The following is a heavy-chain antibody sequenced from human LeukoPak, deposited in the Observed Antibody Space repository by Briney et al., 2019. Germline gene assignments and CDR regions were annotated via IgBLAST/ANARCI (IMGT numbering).Heavy chain of an antibody. V-gene: IGHV3-74*01. CDR2: INSDGSST. J-gene: IGHJ4*02. D-gene: IGHD1-26*01. CDR1: GFTFSSYW. CDR3: ARAIYSGSTDY. Sequence: GGSLRLSCAASGFTFSSYWMRWVRQAPGKGLVWVSRINSDGSSTSYADSVKGRFTISRDNAKNTLYLQMNSLRAEDTAVYYYARAIYSGSTDYWGQGTLVTVSS.